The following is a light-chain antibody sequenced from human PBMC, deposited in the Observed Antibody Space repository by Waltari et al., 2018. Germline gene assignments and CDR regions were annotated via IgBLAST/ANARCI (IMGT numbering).Light chain of an antibody. Sequence: QSALTQPASVSGSPGQSITISCTGTSSDVGGYNHVPWYQQHPGKAPKLMIYDVSNRPSGVSNRFSGSKSGNTASLTISGLQAEDEADYYCSSYTSSSTRVFGGGTKLTVL. V-gene: IGLV2-14*03. CDR2: DVS. CDR3: SSYTSSSTRV. J-gene: IGLJ2*01. CDR1: SSDVGGYNH.